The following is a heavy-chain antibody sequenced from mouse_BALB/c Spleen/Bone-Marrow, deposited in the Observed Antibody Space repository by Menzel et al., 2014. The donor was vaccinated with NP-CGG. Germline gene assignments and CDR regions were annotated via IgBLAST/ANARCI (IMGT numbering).Heavy chain of an antibody. CDR1: GYNFISYW. Sequence: VQLQQSGAELVKPGASVKLSRKASGYNFISYWIHWVKQRPGQGLEWIGEINPGNGRTNYNEKFKNKATLTIDKSSSTAYMQLSRLTSEDSAVYYCARWGKGYFDVWGAETTVTVSS. J-gene: IGHJ1*01. CDR2: INPGNGRT. CDR3: ARWGKGYFDV. D-gene: IGHD1-3*01. V-gene: IGHV1S81*02.